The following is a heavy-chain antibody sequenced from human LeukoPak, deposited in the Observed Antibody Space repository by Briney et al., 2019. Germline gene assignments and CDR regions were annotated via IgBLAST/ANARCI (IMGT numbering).Heavy chain of an antibody. D-gene: IGHD3-10*01. CDR3: TTYDGSGSSLFDY. Sequence: GGSLRLSCAASGVSFTNAWMSWVRQAPGKGLEWVGRIKSKIDGGTTDYAAPVKGRFTISRDDSKNTLYLQMNSLKIEDTAVYYCTTYDGSGSSLFDYWGQGTLVTVSS. V-gene: IGHV3-15*01. CDR2: IKSKIDGGTT. CDR1: GVSFTNAW. J-gene: IGHJ4*02.